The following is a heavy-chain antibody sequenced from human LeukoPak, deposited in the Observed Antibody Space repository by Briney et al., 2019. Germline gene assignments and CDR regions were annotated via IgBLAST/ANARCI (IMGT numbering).Heavy chain of an antibody. J-gene: IGHJ4*02. CDR1: GFTFSSYW. V-gene: IGHV3-30*18. CDR3: AKDIYYYDSSGKSGNY. D-gene: IGHD3-22*01. Sequence: PGGSLRLSCAASGFTFSSYWVSWVRQAPGKGLEWVAVISYDGSNKYYADSVKGRFTISRDNSKNTLYLQMNSLRAEDTAVYYCAKDIYYYDSSGKSGNYWGQGTLVTVSS. CDR2: ISYDGSNK.